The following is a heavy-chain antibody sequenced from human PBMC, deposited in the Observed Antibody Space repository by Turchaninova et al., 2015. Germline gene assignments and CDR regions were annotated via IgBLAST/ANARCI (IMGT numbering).Heavy chain of an antibody. CDR1: GYNFNLYW. V-gene: IGHV5-51*01. D-gene: IGHD3-10*01. CDR2: IYPGDSDT. Sequence: QLVQSGADVKKPGESLRLSCKASGYNFNLYWIGWVRQMAGKGLEWMGNIYPGDSDTRYSPSFQGQVTISADKSSTTAYLQWSSLKASDTAMYYCARGGLWFGDGKVAIDIWGQGTMVTVSS. J-gene: IGHJ3*02. CDR3: ARGGLWFGDGKVAIDI.